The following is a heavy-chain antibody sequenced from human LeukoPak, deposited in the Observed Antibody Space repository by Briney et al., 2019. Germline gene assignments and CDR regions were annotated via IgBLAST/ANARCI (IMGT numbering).Heavy chain of an antibody. Sequence: KPSETLSLTCTVSGGSISSYNYYWGWIRQPPGKGLEWIGSIYYSGSTYYNPSLKSRLTISVDTSKNQFSLKLSSVTAADTAVYYCARREGYSFIQRTYFDYWGRGTLVTVSS. V-gene: IGHV4-39*01. CDR1: GGSISSYNYY. J-gene: IGHJ4*02. CDR2: IYYSGST. CDR3: ARREGYSFIQRTYFDY. D-gene: IGHD6-13*01.